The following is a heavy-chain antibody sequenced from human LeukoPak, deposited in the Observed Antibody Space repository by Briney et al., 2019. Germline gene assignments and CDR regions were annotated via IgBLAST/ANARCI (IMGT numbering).Heavy chain of an antibody. V-gene: IGHV4-39*07. CDR2: IYYSGST. D-gene: IGHD5-18*01. CDR3: ARGHVKRYSDGYYYMDV. CDR1: GGSISSSSYY. Sequence: SETLSLTCTVSGGSISSSSYYWGWIRQPPGKGLEWIGSIYYSGSTYYNPSLKSRVTISVDTSRNQFSLKLSSVNAADSAVYYCARGHVKRYSDGYYYMDVWGKGTTVTVSS. J-gene: IGHJ6*03.